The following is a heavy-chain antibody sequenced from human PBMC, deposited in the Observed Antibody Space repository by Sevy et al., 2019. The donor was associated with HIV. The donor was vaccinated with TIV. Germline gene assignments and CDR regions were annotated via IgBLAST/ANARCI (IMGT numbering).Heavy chain of an antibody. J-gene: IGHJ4*02. Sequence: ASVKVSCKASGGTFSSYAISWVRQAPGQGLEWMGGIIPIFGTANYAQKFQDRVTITADKSTSTAYMELSSLRSEDTAVYYCARSGGEGARQYYFDYWGQGTLVTVSS. CDR2: IIPIFGTA. CDR1: GGTFSSYA. D-gene: IGHD6-6*01. V-gene: IGHV1-69*06. CDR3: ARSGGEGARQYYFDY.